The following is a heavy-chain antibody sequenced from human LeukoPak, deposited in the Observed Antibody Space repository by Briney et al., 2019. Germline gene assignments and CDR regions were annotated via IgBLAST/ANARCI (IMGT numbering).Heavy chain of an antibody. CDR3: AKEYYYDSSGYYALDC. CDR1: GYTFTGYY. Sequence: GASVKVSCKASGYTFTGYYMHWVRQAPGQGLEWMGWINPNSGGTNYAQKFQGRVTMTRDTSISTAYMELSRLRSDDTAAYYCAKEYYYDSSGYYALDCWGQGTLVTVSS. V-gene: IGHV1-2*02. D-gene: IGHD3-22*01. J-gene: IGHJ4*02. CDR2: INPNSGGT.